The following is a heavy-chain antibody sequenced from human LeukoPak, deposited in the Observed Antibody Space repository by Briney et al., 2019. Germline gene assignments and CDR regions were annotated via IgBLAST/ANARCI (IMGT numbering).Heavy chain of an antibody. CDR3: AREGSRSAAPLYDF. Sequence: SETLSLTCTVSGDSISSYYWSWMRQPPGKGLEWIGYIYFSGTTYYNPSLKSRVTISIDTSKNQFFLKMDSVTAADTAVYFCAREGSRSAAPLYDFWGQGILVTVSS. J-gene: IGHJ4*02. CDR1: GDSISSYY. V-gene: IGHV4-59*01. CDR2: IYFSGTT. D-gene: IGHD6-25*01.